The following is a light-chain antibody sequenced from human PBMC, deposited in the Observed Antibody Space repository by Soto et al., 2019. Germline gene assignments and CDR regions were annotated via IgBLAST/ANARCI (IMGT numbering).Light chain of an antibody. CDR1: QRVAGN. J-gene: IGKJ2*01. V-gene: IGKV3-15*01. Sequence: EIVMTQSPATLSVSPGERATLSCRATQRVAGNLACYQQKPGQAPRLLIYGASTRATGIPARFSGSGSGTECTLTISSLQSEDCAVYFCQQYNNWARTFGQGSKLEFK. CDR2: GAS. CDR3: QQYNNWART.